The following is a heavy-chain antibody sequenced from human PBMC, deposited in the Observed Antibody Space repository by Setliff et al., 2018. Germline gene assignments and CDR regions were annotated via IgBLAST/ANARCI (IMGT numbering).Heavy chain of an antibody. CDR1: GASITSGCFY. CDR3: ARGINTVSWTPKY. CDR2: IDPSGNT. V-gene: IGHV4-61*09. Sequence: PSETLSLTCSVSGASITSGCFYWTWIRQPAGKGLEWIGHIDPSGNTNYHPSLRSRVTISVDMSKNQFSLKLNSVTAADTAVYYCARGINTVSWTPKYWGQGTLVTVSS. J-gene: IGHJ4*02. D-gene: IGHD2-2*02.